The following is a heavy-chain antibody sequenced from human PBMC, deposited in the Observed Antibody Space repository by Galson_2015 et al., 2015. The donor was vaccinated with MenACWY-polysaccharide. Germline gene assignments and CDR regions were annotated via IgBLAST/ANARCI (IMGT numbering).Heavy chain of an antibody. CDR1: GYTFSSYG. CDR2: INGSNGHT. V-gene: IGHV1-3*01. Sequence: SVKVSCKASGYTFSSYGVHWVRQAPGQGVVWVGLINGSNGHTDYSQKFKGRVTITRDTSASTACMELGSLRAEDTAICCCANKSHRAFWCMAAWGQGTTVTVSS. D-gene: IGHD3-3*02. J-gene: IGHJ6*02. CDR3: ANKSHRAFWCMAA.